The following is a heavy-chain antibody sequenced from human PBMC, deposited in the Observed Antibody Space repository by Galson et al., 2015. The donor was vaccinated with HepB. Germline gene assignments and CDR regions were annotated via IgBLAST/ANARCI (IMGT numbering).Heavy chain of an antibody. Sequence: SLRLSCAASGFTVSSNYMSWVRQAPGKGLEWVSVIYSGGSTYYADSVKGRFTISRDNSKNTLYLQMNSLRAEDTAVYYCARSTDLDDGFDPWGQGTLSPSPQ. CDR3: ARSTDLDDGFDP. D-gene: IGHD3-16*01. V-gene: IGHV3-66*01. CDR1: GFTVSSNY. J-gene: IGHJ5*02. CDR2: IYSGGST.